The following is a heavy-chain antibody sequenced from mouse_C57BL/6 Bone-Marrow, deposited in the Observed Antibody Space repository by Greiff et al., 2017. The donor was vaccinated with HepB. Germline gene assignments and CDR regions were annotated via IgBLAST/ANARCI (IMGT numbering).Heavy chain of an antibody. Sequence: QVQLQQPGAELVRPGSSVKLSCKASGYTFTSYWMDWVKQRPGQGLEWIGNIYPSDSETHYNQKFKDKATLTVDKSSSTAYVQLSSLTSEDSAVYYCARSPTEVAGIDYWGQGTTLTVSS. D-gene: IGHD1-1*01. CDR2: IYPSDSET. CDR1: GYTFTSYW. CDR3: ARSPTEVAGIDY. V-gene: IGHV1-61*01. J-gene: IGHJ2*01.